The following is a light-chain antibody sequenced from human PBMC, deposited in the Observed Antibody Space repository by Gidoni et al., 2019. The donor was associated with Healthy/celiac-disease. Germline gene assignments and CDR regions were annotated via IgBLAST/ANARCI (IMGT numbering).Light chain of an antibody. Sequence: DLHITQSPSSPSASVGDRVTITCQASQDISNYLNWYQQKPGKAPKLLIYDASNLETGVPSRFSGSGSGTDFTFTISSLQPEDIATYYCQQYDNLPITFGQGTRLEIK. CDR1: QDISNY. CDR2: DAS. J-gene: IGKJ5*01. CDR3: QQYDNLPIT. V-gene: IGKV1-33*01.